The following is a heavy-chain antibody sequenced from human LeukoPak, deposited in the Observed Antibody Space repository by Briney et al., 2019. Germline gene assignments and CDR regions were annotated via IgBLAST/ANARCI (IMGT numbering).Heavy chain of an antibody. D-gene: IGHD3-22*01. CDR1: GGSISSYY. V-gene: IGHV4-59*12. CDR2: IYYSGST. CDR3: ARERITMIVVTDDAFDI. Sequence: SETLSLTCTVSGGSISSYYWSWIRQPPGKGLEWIGYIYYSGSTYYNPSLKSRVTISVDTSKNQFSLKLSSVTAADTAVYYCARERITMIVVTDDAFDIWGQGTMVTVSS. J-gene: IGHJ3*02.